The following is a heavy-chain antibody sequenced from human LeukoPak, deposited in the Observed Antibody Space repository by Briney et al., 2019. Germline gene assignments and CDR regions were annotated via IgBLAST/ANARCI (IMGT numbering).Heavy chain of an antibody. V-gene: IGHV3-7*05. CDR1: GFTFSRYW. J-gene: IGHJ4*02. CDR3: ARDQYYYGSAGGYYFDY. CDR2: INEDGSGK. D-gene: IGHD3-10*01. Sequence: PGGSLRLSCGASGFTFSRYWMSWVRQAPGKGLEWLANINEDGSGKYYVDSVKGRFTMSRDNAKNSLYLQMNSLRAEDTAVYYCARDQYYYGSAGGYYFDYWGQGTLVTVSS.